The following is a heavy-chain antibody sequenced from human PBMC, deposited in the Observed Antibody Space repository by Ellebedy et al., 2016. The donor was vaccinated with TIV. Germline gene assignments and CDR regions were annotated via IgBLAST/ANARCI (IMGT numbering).Heavy chain of an antibody. J-gene: IGHJ5*02. D-gene: IGHD2-21*02. CDR2: INPNSGGT. Sequence: ASVKVSCXASGYTFTGYYMHWVRQAPGQGLEWMGWINPNSGGTNYAQKFQGRVTMTRDTSISTAYMELSRLRSDDTAVYYCARVVTAIRGSWFDPWGQGTLVTVSS. V-gene: IGHV1-2*02. CDR1: GYTFTGYY. CDR3: ARVVTAIRGSWFDP.